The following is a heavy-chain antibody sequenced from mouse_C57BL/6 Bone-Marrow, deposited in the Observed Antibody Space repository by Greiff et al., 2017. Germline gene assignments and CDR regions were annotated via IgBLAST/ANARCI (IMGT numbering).Heavy chain of an antibody. CDR2: RRNKANDYTT. CDR1: GFTFSDFY. V-gene: IGHV7-1*01. D-gene: IGHD3-1*01. Sequence: EVKLMESGGGLVQSGRSLRLSCATSGFTFSDFYMAWVRQAPGKGLEWIAARRNKANDYTTEYSASVKGRFIVSRDTSQSILYLQMNALRAEDTAIYYCARDALGLARDYWGQGTSVTVSS. CDR3: ARDALGLARDY. J-gene: IGHJ4*01.